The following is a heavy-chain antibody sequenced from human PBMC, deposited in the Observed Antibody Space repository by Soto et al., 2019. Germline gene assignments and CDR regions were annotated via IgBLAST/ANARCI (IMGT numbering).Heavy chain of an antibody. CDR2: IYYSGST. Sequence: QVQLQESGPGLVKPSQTLSLTCTVSGGSISSGGYYWSWIRQHPGKGLEWIGYIYYSGSTYYNPSLKRRATLAVDTSTNQFSLKLSSVTAADTAVYYCARGGIAAAAPPDYWGQGTLVTVSS. V-gene: IGHV4-31*03. D-gene: IGHD6-13*01. J-gene: IGHJ4*02. CDR1: GGSISSGGYY. CDR3: ARGGIAAAAPPDY.